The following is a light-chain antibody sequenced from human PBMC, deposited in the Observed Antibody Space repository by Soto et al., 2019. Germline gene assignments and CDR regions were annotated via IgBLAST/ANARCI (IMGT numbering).Light chain of an antibody. CDR2: EVN. V-gene: IGLV2-14*01. Sequence: QLVLTQPASVSGSPGQSITISCTGTSSDVGSYNYVSWYQQHPGKAPKLMIYEVNNRPSGVSNRFSGSKSGNTASLTISGLQAEDEADYYCSSYTRSSTWVFGGGTKLTVL. CDR1: SSDVGSYNY. J-gene: IGLJ3*02. CDR3: SSYTRSSTWV.